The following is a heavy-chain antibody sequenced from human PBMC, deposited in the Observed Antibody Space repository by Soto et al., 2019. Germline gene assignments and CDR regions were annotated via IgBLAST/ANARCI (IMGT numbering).Heavy chain of an antibody. CDR1: GFTFSNYV. J-gene: IGHJ4*02. Sequence: GGSLRLSCAASGFTFSNYVMNWVRQAPGKGLEWVSAISGSGGSTYYADSVKGRFTISRDNSKNTLFLQMNSLRAEDTAIYYYAKGWSGYLDYWGQEILVTVSS. CDR2: ISGSGGST. V-gene: IGHV3-23*01. D-gene: IGHD3-3*01. CDR3: AKGWSGYLDY.